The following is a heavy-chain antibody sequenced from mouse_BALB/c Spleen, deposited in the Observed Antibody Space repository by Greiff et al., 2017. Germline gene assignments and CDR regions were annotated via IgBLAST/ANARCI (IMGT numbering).Heavy chain of an antibody. V-gene: IGHV5-17*02. CDR1: GFTFSSFG. D-gene: IGHD2-10*02. Sequence: EVMLVESGGGLVQPGGSRKLSCAASGFTFSSFGMHWVRQAPEKGLEWVAYISSGSSTIYYADTVKGRFTISRDNPKNTLFLQMTSLRSEDTAMYYCARKYGNYFYAMDYWGQGTSVTVSS. CDR2: ISSGSSTI. CDR3: ARKYGNYFYAMDY. J-gene: IGHJ4*01.